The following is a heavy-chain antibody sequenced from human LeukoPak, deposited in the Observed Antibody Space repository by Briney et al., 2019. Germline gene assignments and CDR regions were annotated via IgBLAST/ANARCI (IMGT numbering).Heavy chain of an antibody. V-gene: IGHV3-21*01. J-gene: IGHJ5*02. CDR2: ISSSSSYI. D-gene: IGHD2/OR15-2a*01. CDR3: ARDRPNILGLDP. CDR1: GFTFSSYS. Sequence: PGGSLRLSCAASGFTFSSYSMNWVRQAPGKGLEWVSSISSSSSYIYYADSVKGRFTISRDNAKNSVFLQMSSLRDEDTAVYYCARDRPNILGLDPWGQGTLVTVSS.